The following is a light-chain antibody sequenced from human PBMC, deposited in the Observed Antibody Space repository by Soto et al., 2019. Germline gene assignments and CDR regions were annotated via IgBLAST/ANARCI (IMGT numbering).Light chain of an antibody. V-gene: IGLV2-14*01. CDR3: SSYTSSSPYV. J-gene: IGLJ1*01. Sequence: QSALTQPASVSGSPGQSITISCTGTSSDVGGYNYVSWYQQNPGKAPKLMIYDVSNRTSGVSNRFSGSKSGNTASLTISGLQAEDEADYYCSSYTSSSPYVFGTGTKLTVL. CDR1: SSDVGGYNY. CDR2: DVS.